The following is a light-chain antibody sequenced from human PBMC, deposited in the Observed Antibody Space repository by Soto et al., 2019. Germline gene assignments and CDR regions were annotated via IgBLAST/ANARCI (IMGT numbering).Light chain of an antibody. Sequence: QSVLTQPPSVSGAPGQRVTISCTGSSSNIGAGYDVHWYQQLPGTDPKLLLYGNSNRPSGVPDRFSGSKSGTSASLAITGLQAEDEADYYCQSYDSSLRVVFGGGTKLTVL. CDR1: SSNIGAGYD. V-gene: IGLV1-40*01. CDR2: GNS. J-gene: IGLJ2*01. CDR3: QSYDSSLRVV.